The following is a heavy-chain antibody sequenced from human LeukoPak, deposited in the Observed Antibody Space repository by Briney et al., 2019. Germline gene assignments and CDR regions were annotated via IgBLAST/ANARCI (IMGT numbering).Heavy chain of an antibody. CDR1: GFTFSSYG. J-gene: IGHJ4*02. CDR3: ARDRPRYCSSTSCYESPRSDY. D-gene: IGHD2-2*01. CDR2: IRYDGSNK. Sequence: PGGSLRLSCAASGFTFSSYGMHWVRQAPGKGLEWVAFIRYDGSNKYYADSVKGRFTISRDNSKNTLYLQMNSLRAEDTAVYYCARDRPRYCSSTSCYESPRSDYWCQGTLVTVSS. V-gene: IGHV3-30*02.